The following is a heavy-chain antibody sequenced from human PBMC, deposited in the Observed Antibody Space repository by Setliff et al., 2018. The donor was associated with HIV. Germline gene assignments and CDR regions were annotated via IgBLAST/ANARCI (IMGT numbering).Heavy chain of an antibody. CDR1: GGSFSGYY. Sequence: SETLSLTCAVYGGSFSGYYRSWIRQPPGKGLEWIGEINHSGSINYNPSLKSRVTISVDTSKNQFSLKLSSVTAADTAVYYCARGHLSPKFDPWGQGTLVTVSS. V-gene: IGHV4-34*01. J-gene: IGHJ5*02. CDR3: ARGHLSPKFDP. CDR2: INHSGSI.